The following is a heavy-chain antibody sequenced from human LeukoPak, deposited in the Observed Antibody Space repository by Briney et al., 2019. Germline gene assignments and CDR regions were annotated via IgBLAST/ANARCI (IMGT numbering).Heavy chain of an antibody. Sequence: SETLSLTCTVYGGSISSYYRSWIRQPPGKGLEWIGYFYYSGSTNYNPSLKSRVTKSVDTSKNQFSLRLSSVTVADTAVYYCARSLTVTYGAFDIWGQGTVVTVSS. V-gene: IGHV4-59*01. D-gene: IGHD4-17*01. J-gene: IGHJ3*02. CDR3: ARSLTVTYGAFDI. CDR2: FYYSGST. CDR1: GGSISSYY.